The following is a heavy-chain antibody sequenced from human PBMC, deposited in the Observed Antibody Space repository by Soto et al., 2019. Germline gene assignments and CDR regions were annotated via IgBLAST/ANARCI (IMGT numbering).Heavy chain of an antibody. D-gene: IGHD1-26*01. V-gene: IGHV4-39*01. CDR3: VRGLVRDGRWFYP. CDR1: GGSISSSSYY. CDR2: IYYSGST. J-gene: IGHJ5*02. Sequence: SETLSLTCTVSGGSISSSSYYWGWIRQPPGKGLEWIGSIYYSGSTYYNPSLKSRVTISVDTPKNPFSLKLSSVTAADPAVYYYVRGLVRDGRWFYPCSQGTRGTVS.